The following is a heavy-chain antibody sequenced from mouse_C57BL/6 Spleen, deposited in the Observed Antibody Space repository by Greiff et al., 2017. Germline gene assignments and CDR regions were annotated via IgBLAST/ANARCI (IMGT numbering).Heavy chain of an antibody. D-gene: IGHD2-4*01. J-gene: IGHJ3*01. CDR2: IYPSDSET. CDR3: ARRGDDDGFAY. CDR1: GYTFTSYW. Sequence: VQLQQPGAELVRPGSSVKLSCKASGYTFTSYWMDWVKQRPGPGLEWIGNIYPSDSETHYNQKFKDKATLTVDKSSSTAYMQLSSLTSEDSAVYDWARRGDDDGFAYWGQGTLVTVSA. V-gene: IGHV1-61*01.